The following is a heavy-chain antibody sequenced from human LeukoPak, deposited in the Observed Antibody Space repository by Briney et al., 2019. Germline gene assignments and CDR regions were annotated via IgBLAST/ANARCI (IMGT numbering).Heavy chain of an antibody. Sequence: GSLRLSCAASGFAFSTYEMNWVRQAPGKGLEWVSIIYRGGSTNYADSVKGRFTISRDTSKNTLYLQMNSLRAEDTAVYYCARLSANSSAYFFDYWGQGTLVTVSS. V-gene: IGHV3-66*04. J-gene: IGHJ4*02. CDR1: GFAFSTYE. D-gene: IGHD3-22*01. CDR2: IYRGGST. CDR3: ARLSANSSAYFFDY.